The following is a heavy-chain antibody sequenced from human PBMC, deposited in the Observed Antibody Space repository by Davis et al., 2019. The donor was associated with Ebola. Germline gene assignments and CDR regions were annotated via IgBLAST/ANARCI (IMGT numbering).Heavy chain of an antibody. J-gene: IGHJ3*02. CDR3: ANMYCGGGCSAYAFDI. V-gene: IGHV3-53*01. CDR1: GFIVSSNY. D-gene: IGHD2-21*02. CDR2: IYSDGSA. Sequence: GESLKISCAASGFIVSSNYMSWVRQAPGKGPEWVSVIYSDGSAYYPDSVRGRFTISRDNSKNTLYLQMTSLRVEDTAMYYCANMYCGGGCSAYAFDIWGQGTMVTVSS.